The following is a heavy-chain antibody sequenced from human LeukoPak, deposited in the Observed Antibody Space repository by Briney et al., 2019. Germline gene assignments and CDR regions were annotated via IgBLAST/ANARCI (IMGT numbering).Heavy chain of an antibody. Sequence: GGSLRLSCAASGFTFSSYWMTWVRQAPGRGLEWVASLNEDGSKRSYVGSVKGRFTISRDNAQKSVYLQMNSLTAEDTAVYYCARAVTSMDGYWGQGTLVTVSS. CDR3: ARAVTSMDGY. CDR2: LNEDGSKR. J-gene: IGHJ4*02. CDR1: GFTFSSYW. V-gene: IGHV3-7*03. D-gene: IGHD5-18*01.